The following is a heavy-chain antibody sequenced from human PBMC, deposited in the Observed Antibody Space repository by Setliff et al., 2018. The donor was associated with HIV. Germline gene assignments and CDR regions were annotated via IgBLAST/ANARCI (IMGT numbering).Heavy chain of an antibody. D-gene: IGHD6-19*01. CDR2: SYYSGST. CDR1: GVSSSSHY. J-gene: IGHJ5*02. V-gene: IGHV4-59*11. Sequence: PSETLSLTCTVSGVSSSSHYWGWIRQPPGKGLEWIGYSYYSGSTNYNPSLKSRVTISVDTSKNQFFLKLISVTAADTAVYYCAREFTSVAGTRPPFDPWGQGTLVTVSS. CDR3: AREFTSVAGTRPPFDP.